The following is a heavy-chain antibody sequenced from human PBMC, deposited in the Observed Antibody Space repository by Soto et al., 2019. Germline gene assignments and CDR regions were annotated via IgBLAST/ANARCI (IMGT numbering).Heavy chain of an antibody. CDR3: ARSRGYSGYEWYFDY. CDR2: IIPIFGTA. D-gene: IGHD5-12*01. V-gene: IGHV1-69*06. Sequence: SVKVSCKASGGTFSSYAISWVRQAPGQGLEWMGGIIPIFGTANYAQKFQGRVTITADKSTSTAYMELSSLSSEDTAVYYCARSRGYSGYEWYFDYWGQGTLVTVSS. CDR1: GGTFSSYA. J-gene: IGHJ4*02.